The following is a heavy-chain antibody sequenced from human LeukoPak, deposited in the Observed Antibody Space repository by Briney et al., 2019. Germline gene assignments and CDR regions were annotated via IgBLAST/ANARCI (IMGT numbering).Heavy chain of an antibody. Sequence: GESLKISCKGSGYSFTSYWIGWVRQLPGKGLEWMGIIYPGDSDTRYSPFFQGQVTISADKSISTAYLQWSSLKASDTAMYYCARRDCSSTSCYHGDAFDIWGQGTMVTVSS. D-gene: IGHD2-2*01. J-gene: IGHJ3*02. CDR2: IYPGDSDT. CDR1: GYSFTSYW. CDR3: ARRDCSSTSCYHGDAFDI. V-gene: IGHV5-51*01.